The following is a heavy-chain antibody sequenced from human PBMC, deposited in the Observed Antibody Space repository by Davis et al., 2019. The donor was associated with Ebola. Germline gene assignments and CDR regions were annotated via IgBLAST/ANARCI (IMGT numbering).Heavy chain of an antibody. CDR2: ISSDSDYI. CDR3: ARVQWLVDDY. D-gene: IGHD6-19*01. V-gene: IGHV3-21*01. Sequence: GESLKISCAASGFTFSTYSMSWVRQAPGKALEWVSSISSDSDYIYYADSAKGRFTISRDNAKNSLFLQMNSLRAEDTAVYYCARVQWLVDDYWGQGTLVTVSS. J-gene: IGHJ4*02. CDR1: GFTFSTYS.